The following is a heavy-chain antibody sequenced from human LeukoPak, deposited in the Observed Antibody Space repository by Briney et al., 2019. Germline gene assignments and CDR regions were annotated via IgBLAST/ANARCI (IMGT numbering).Heavy chain of an antibody. D-gene: IGHD1-26*01. CDR3: ARARNGTLKY. CDR1: GFTFSHYA. J-gene: IGHJ4*02. Sequence: PGGSLRLSCAASGFTFSHYAMHWVRQAPGKGLEWVAVISYDGNHKYYADSVKGRFTISRDNSKNTLYVQMNSLRAEDTAVYYCARARNGTLKYWGQGTLVTVSS. V-gene: IGHV3-30*01. CDR2: ISYDGNHK.